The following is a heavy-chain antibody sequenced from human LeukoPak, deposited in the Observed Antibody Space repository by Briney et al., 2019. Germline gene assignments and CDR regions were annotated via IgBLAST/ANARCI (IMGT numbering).Heavy chain of an antibody. CDR2: IKSKTDGGTT. V-gene: IGHV3-15*01. D-gene: IGHD5-24*01. CDR3: TTGNYLH. Sequence: GGSLRLSCAASGFTFKNAYMSWVRQAPGKGLEWVGLIKSKTDGGTTDYAAPVKGRFTISRDDSQNTLYVQMNSLKTEDTAVYYCTTGNYLHWGQGTLVTVSS. CDR1: GFTFKNAY. J-gene: IGHJ4*02.